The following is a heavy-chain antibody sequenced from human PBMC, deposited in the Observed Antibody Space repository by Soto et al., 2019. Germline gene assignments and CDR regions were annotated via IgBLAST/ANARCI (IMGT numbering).Heavy chain of an antibody. CDR3: ARGRGIAL. Sequence: SETLSLTCGVDSGSFSGYYWNWVRQPPGKGLEWIGDITDSGSINYNPSLKSRVTISVDTSKNQFFLKMSSVTAADTAVYYCARGRGIALWGQGTRVTV. J-gene: IGHJ4*02. CDR1: SGSFSGYY. V-gene: IGHV4-34*01. CDR2: ITDSGSI. D-gene: IGHD6-13*01.